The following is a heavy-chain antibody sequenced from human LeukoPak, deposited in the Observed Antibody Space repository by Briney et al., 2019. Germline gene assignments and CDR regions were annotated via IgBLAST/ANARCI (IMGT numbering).Heavy chain of an antibody. CDR1: SESFSGYF. J-gene: IGHJ4*02. CDR3: AREIPHYYGSGSYEFDY. D-gene: IGHD3-10*01. Sequence: SETLSLTCAIYSESFSGYFWSWIRQPAGKGLEWIGRISSSGSTNYNPSLKSRVTISVDTSKNQFSLKLSSVTAADTAVYYCAREIPHYYGSGSYEFDYWGQGTLVTVSS. V-gene: IGHV4-4*07. CDR2: ISSSGST.